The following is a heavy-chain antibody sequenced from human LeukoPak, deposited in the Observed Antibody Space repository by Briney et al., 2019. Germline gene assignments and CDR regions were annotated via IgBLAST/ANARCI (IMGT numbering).Heavy chain of an antibody. Sequence: AGGSLRLSCAASGFTFSYYGMHWVRQAPGKGLEWVAFIRYDGNDKFYADSVKGRFAISRDTSRNTLYLQMNSLRAEDTAVYYCARVVDHDYGDYYLDYWGQGTLVTVSS. D-gene: IGHD4-17*01. V-gene: IGHV3-30*02. CDR1: GFTFSYYG. J-gene: IGHJ4*02. CDR3: ARVVDHDYGDYYLDY. CDR2: IRYDGNDK.